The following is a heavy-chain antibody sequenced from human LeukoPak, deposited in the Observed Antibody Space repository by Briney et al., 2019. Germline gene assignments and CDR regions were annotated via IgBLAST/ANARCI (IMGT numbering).Heavy chain of an antibody. CDR3: ASLVGYCSSTSCYKGYYFDY. CDR2: ISHSGST. V-gene: IGHV4-34*01. Sequence: PSETLSLTCAVYGGSFSGYYWSWIRQPPGKGLEWIGEISHSGSTNYNPSLKSRVTISVDTSKNQFSLKLSSVTAADTAVYYCASLVGYCSSTSCYKGYYFDYWGQGTLVTVSS. D-gene: IGHD2-2*02. CDR1: GGSFSGYY. J-gene: IGHJ4*02.